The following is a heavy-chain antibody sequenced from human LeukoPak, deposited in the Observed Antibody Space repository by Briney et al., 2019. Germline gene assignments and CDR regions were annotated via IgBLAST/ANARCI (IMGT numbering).Heavy chain of an antibody. Sequence: SETLSLTCTVSGYSISSGYYWGWIRQPPGKGLEWIGSIYHSGSTYYNPSLKSRVTISVDTSKNQFSLKLSSVTAADTAVYYCLLAGTYDYGGSLADYWGQGTLVTVSS. V-gene: IGHV4-38-2*02. D-gene: IGHD4-23*01. CDR1: GYSISSGYY. CDR3: LLAGTYDYGGSLADY. CDR2: IYHSGST. J-gene: IGHJ4*02.